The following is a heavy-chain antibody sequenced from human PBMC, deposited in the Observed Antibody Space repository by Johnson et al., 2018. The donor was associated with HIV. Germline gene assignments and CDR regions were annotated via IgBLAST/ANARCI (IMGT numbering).Heavy chain of an antibody. Sequence: MMLVESGGGLVQPGGSLRLSCVASGFTFSSYDMHWVRQTTGKGLEWVSVIGAAGDTYYRDSVKGRFTISRENAKNSLYLQMNSLRAEDTAVYYCARGKGAAAGLDAVEIWGQGTMVTVSS. CDR2: IGAAGDT. D-gene: IGHD6-13*01. V-gene: IGHV3-13*01. CDR3: ARGKGAAAGLDAVEI. CDR1: GFTFSSYD. J-gene: IGHJ3*02.